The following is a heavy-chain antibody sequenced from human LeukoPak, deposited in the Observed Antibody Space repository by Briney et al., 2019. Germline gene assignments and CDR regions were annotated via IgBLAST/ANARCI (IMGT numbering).Heavy chain of an antibody. CDR2: ISSSGSTI. V-gene: IGHV3-48*03. D-gene: IGHD5-18*01. CDR3: AKGYSYGSP. CDR1: GFTFSSYE. Sequence: GGSLRLSCAASGFTFSSYEMNWVRQAPGKGLEWASYISSSGSTIYYADSVKGRFTISRDNAKNSLYLQMNSLRAEDTAVYYCAKGYSYGSPWGQGTLVTVSS. J-gene: IGHJ5*02.